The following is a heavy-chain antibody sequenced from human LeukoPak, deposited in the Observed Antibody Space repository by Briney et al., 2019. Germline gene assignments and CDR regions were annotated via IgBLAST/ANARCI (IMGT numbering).Heavy chain of an antibody. V-gene: IGHV4-38-2*01. CDR2: IYHSGST. D-gene: IGHD3-22*01. CDR3: ASPIWDYYDSSGPPDFDY. CDR1: GYSISSGYY. Sequence: SETLSLTCAVSGYSISSGYYWGWIRQPPGKGLEWIGSIYHSGSTYYNPSLKSRVTISVDTSKNQFSLKLSSVTSADTAVYYCASPIWDYYDSSGPPDFDYWGQGTLVTVSS. J-gene: IGHJ4*02.